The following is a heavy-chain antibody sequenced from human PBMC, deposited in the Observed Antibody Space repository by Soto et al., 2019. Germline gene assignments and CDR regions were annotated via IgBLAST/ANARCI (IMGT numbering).Heavy chain of an antibody. Sequence: QVQLVESGGGVVQPGRSLRLSCAASGFTFSSYAMHWVRQAPGKGLEWVAVISYDGSNKYYADSVKGRFTISRDNSKNTLYLQMNSLRAEDTAVYYCARVDYDSSGYSDYWGRGTLVTVSS. CDR2: ISYDGSNK. V-gene: IGHV3-30-3*01. CDR3: ARVDYDSSGYSDY. J-gene: IGHJ4*02. CDR1: GFTFSSYA. D-gene: IGHD3-22*01.